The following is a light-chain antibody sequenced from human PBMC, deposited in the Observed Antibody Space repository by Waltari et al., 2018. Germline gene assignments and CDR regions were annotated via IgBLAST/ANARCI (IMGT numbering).Light chain of an antibody. V-gene: IGKV3-20*01. Sequence: EIVLTQSPGTLSLSLGDRATLSCRASQSNGRSVVWYQQRPGQATRLLSYDISGRATGIPDRFSGSGYGTDFSLTISRLEPEEFAVYYCQKYERLPATFGQGTTVEIK. J-gene: IGKJ1*01. CDR1: QSNGRS. CDR2: DIS. CDR3: QKYERLPAT.